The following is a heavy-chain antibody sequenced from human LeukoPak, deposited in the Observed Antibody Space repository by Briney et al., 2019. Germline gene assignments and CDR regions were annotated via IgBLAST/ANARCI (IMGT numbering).Heavy chain of an antibody. V-gene: IGHV3-53*01. CDR1: GFTFSSNY. CDR2: IYSGGST. J-gene: IGHJ4*02. Sequence: GGSLRLSCAASGFTFSSNYMSWVRQAPGKGLEWVSIIYSGGSTFYADSVKGRFTISRDNSKNTLYLQMNSLRAEDTAVYYCAKDGPDDNYDTLTGYYNVIGDYWGQGTLVTVSS. CDR3: AKDGPDDNYDTLTGYYNVIGDY. D-gene: IGHD3-9*01.